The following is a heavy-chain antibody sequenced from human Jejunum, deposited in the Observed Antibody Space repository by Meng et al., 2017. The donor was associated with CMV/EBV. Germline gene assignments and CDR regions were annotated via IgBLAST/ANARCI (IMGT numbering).Heavy chain of an antibody. CDR2: IYWNGGGT. Sequence: ASGLTFEDNGMSWVRQAPGKGLEWGSAIYWNGGGTTYAESVRGRFTISRDNAKKSLYLQMNSLRAEDTAFYYCARDSSIIVRGAFDFWGQGTMVTVSS. CDR3: ARDSSIIVRGAFDF. CDR1: GLTFEDNG. J-gene: IGHJ3*01. D-gene: IGHD3-22*01. V-gene: IGHV3-20*03.